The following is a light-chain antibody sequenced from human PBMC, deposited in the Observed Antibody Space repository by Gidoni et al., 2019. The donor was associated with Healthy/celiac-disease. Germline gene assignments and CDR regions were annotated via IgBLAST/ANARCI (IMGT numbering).Light chain of an antibody. CDR1: SSNIGAGYH. J-gene: IGLJ1*01. CDR2: DNN. V-gene: IGLV1-40*01. Sequence: QSVLTQPPSVSGAPGQRVPISSTGSSSNIGAGYHLHWYQQLPGTAPKLLIFDNNNRPSGVPDRFSGSKSGTSASLAITGLQAEDEADYYCQPYDSSLSGFYVFGTGTKVTVL. CDR3: QPYDSSLSGFYV.